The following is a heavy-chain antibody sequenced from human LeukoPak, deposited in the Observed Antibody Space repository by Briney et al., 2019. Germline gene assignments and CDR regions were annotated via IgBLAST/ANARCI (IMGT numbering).Heavy chain of an antibody. Sequence: SSQTLSLTCAISGDIVSSNSAAWNWIRQSRARGLEWLGRTYYRSKLYSDYAVSVKSRITINADTSKNQFSLHLSSVTPDDTAVYYCAGSPDGSYPDSWGQGALVTVSS. J-gene: IGHJ4*02. CDR1: GDIVSSNSAA. D-gene: IGHD1-26*01. V-gene: IGHV6-1*01. CDR3: AGSPDGSYPDS. CDR2: TYYRSKLYS.